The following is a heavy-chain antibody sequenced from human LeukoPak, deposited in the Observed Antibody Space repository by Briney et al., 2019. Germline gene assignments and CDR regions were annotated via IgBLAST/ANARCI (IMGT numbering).Heavy chain of an antibody. D-gene: IGHD1-1*01. CDR1: GYTFTTYG. J-gene: IGHJ4*02. CDR2: ISAYTGNT. CDR3: ARGVPRGYYYFDY. Sequence: ASVKVSFKASGYTFTTYGVSWVRQAPGQGLEWMGWISAYTGNTNYAQKLQGRVTMTTDTSTSTAYMELRSLRSADTAVYYCARGVPRGYYYFDYWGQGTLVTVSS. V-gene: IGHV1-18*01.